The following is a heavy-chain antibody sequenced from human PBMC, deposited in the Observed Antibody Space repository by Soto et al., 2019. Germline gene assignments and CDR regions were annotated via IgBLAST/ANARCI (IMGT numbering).Heavy chain of an antibody. CDR1: GFTFSSYE. CDR2: ISSSGSTI. V-gene: IGHV3-48*03. Sequence: EVQLVESGGGLVQPGGSLRLSCAASGFTFSSYEMNWVRQAPGKGLEWVSYISSSGSTIYYADSVKGRFTISRDNAKNSLYLQMHSLRAEDTAVYYCARELAGIAAAGLEWGQGTLVTVSS. D-gene: IGHD6-13*01. CDR3: ARELAGIAAAGLE. J-gene: IGHJ4*02.